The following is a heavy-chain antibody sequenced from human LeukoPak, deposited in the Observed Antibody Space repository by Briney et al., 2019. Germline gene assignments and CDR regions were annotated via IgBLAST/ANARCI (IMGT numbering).Heavy chain of an antibody. CDR1: GGTFSSYA. V-gene: IGHV1-69*04. D-gene: IGHD2-2*01. Sequence: SVKVSCKASGGTFSSYAISWVRQAPGQGLEWMGRITPIFGIANYAQKFQGRVTITADKSTSTAYMELSSLRSEDTAVYYCAREGYCSSTSCPFDYWGQGTLVTVSS. CDR2: ITPIFGIA. CDR3: AREGYCSSTSCPFDY. J-gene: IGHJ4*02.